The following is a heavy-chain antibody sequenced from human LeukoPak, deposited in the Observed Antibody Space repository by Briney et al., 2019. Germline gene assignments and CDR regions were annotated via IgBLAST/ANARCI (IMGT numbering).Heavy chain of an antibody. Sequence: GGSLRLSCAASGFTFSSYEMNWVRQAPGKGLEWVSYISSSGSTIYYADSVKGRFTISRDNSKNTLYLQMNSLRAEDTAVYYCAKDGGGYDTSGYYHGDYWGQGTLVTVSS. D-gene: IGHD3-22*01. J-gene: IGHJ4*02. V-gene: IGHV3-48*03. CDR3: AKDGGGYDTSGYYHGDY. CDR1: GFTFSSYE. CDR2: ISSSGSTI.